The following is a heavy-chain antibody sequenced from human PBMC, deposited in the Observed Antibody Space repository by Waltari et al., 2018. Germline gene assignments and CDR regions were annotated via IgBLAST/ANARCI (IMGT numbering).Heavy chain of an antibody. D-gene: IGHD3-16*01. Sequence: EVQLVESGGGLVEPGGSLRVSCAASTFSFSRYWLAWFRQAPGKGLEWGATIRPDGGENFYVDSVKGRFSISRDNAKNSFYLQMNSLRVEDTAIFYCATMGAGRAPDYWGQGTLVTVSS. CDR1: TFSFSRYW. CDR3: ATMGAGRAPDY. CDR2: IRPDGGEN. V-gene: IGHV3-7*03. J-gene: IGHJ4*02.